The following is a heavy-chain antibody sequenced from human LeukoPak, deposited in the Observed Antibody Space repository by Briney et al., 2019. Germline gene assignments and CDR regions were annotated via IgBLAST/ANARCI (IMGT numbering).Heavy chain of an antibody. Sequence: GGSLRLSCATSGFTFSSYGMHWVRQAPGKGLEWVAVISYDGSNKYYADSVKGRFTISRDNAKNSLYLQMNSLRAEDTAVYYCARARGSGSPPFDIWGQGTMVTVSS. V-gene: IGHV3-30*03. CDR3: ARARGSGSPPFDI. J-gene: IGHJ3*02. D-gene: IGHD1-26*01. CDR1: GFTFSSYG. CDR2: ISYDGSNK.